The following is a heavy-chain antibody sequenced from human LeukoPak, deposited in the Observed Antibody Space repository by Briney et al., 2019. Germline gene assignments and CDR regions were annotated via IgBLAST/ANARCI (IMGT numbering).Heavy chain of an antibody. Sequence: PGGSLRLSCAASGFTFSSYAMSWVRQAPGKGLEWVGRIKSKTDGGTTDYAAPVKGRFTISRDDSKNTLYLQMNSLKTEDTAVYYCTTDLAYCGGDCYPDWGQGTLVTVSS. J-gene: IGHJ4*02. CDR3: TTDLAYCGGDCYPD. D-gene: IGHD2-21*02. V-gene: IGHV3-15*01. CDR2: IKSKTDGGTT. CDR1: GFTFSSYA.